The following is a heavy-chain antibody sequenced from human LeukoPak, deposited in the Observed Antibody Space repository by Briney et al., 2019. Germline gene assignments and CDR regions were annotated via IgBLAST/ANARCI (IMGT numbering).Heavy chain of an antibody. D-gene: IGHD3-10*01. CDR3: ASEGMVRGVIISVAY. CDR2: ISAYNGNT. CDR1: GYTFTSYG. V-gene: IGHV1-18*01. Sequence: ASVKVSCKASGYTFTSYGISWVRQAPGQGLEWMGWISAYNGNTNYAQKLQGRVTMTTDTSTSTACMELRSLRSDDTAVYYCASEGMVRGVIISVAYWGQGTLVTVSS. J-gene: IGHJ4*02.